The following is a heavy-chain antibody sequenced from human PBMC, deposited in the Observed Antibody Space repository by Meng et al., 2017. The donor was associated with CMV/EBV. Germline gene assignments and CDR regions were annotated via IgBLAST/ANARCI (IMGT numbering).Heavy chain of an antibody. CDR3: ARDLIAVRPGWFAP. CDR1: GYSITTDG. V-gene: IGHV1-18*01. Sequence: GYSITTDGISWVRQAPGQGLGWMGWIRSYKGNTKDEKRIKGRVNMTTDTSRSTAYMELRSLRYDDTAVYYCARDLIAVRPGWFAPWGQGTLVTVSS. CDR2: IRSYKGNT. D-gene: IGHD6-6*01. J-gene: IGHJ5*02.